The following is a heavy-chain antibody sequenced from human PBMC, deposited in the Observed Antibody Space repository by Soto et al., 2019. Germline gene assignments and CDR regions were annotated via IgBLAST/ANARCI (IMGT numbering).Heavy chain of an antibody. CDR1: GFTFSSYS. CDR2: ISSSSYTI. V-gene: IGHV3-48*01. D-gene: IGHD1-26*01. CDR3: ARGVLPYYYYYMDV. J-gene: IGHJ6*03. Sequence: EVQLVESGGGLVQPGGSLRLSCAASGFTFSSYSMNWVRQAPGKGLEWVSYISSSSYTIYYADSVKGRFTISRDNAKNSLFLQMNSLRAEDTAVYYCARGVLPYYYYYMDVWGKGTTVTVSS.